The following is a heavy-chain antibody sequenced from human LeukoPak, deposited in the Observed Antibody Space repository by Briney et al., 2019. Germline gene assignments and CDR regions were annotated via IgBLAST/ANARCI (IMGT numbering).Heavy chain of an antibody. CDR1: GFTFSNYW. D-gene: IGHD6-13*01. J-gene: IGHJ1*01. CDR3: ASHAGTYFPH. CDR2: IKQDGREK. Sequence: QPGGSLRLSCAASGFTFSNYWMTWVRQAPGKGLEWVANIKQDGREKYSMDSVKGRFTISRDNAKSSLYLQINSLRVEDTAVYYCASHAGTYFPHWGQGTVVTVSS. V-gene: IGHV3-7*01.